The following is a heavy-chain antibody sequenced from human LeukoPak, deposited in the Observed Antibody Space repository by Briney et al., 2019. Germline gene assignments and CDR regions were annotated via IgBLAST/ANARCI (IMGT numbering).Heavy chain of an antibody. Sequence: ATVKISCKTSGYTFADYYIHWVQHAPGKGLQWMGRIDPADGKTKFSEKFQARVTITADTYTDTAYMELSSLRSDDTAVYYCARDTSITSALWGQGTLVTVSS. CDR2: IDPADGKT. J-gene: IGHJ4*02. D-gene: IGHD1-14*01. CDR3: ARDTSITSAL. CDR1: GYTFADYY. V-gene: IGHV1-69-2*01.